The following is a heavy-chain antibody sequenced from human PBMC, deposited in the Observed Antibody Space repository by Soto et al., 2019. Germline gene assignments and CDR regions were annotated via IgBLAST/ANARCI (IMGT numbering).Heavy chain of an antibody. Sequence: GSLRLSCSVSGFTFSAYWMHWVRQVPGKGLTWVSRISDDGSTATYADSVKGRFVISRDNAKNSLYLEMNTLRADDSGLYYCARGPRVSSTGTGAHWGRGTLVTVSS. CDR1: GFTFSAYW. CDR2: ISDDGSTA. J-gene: IGHJ4*02. V-gene: IGHV3-74*01. CDR3: ARGPRVSSTGTGAH. D-gene: IGHD1-1*01.